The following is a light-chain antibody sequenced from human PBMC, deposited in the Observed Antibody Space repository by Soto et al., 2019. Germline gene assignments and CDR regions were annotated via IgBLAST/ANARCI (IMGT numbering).Light chain of an antibody. V-gene: IGKV1-12*01. J-gene: IGKJ4*01. CDR1: HIFRTW. CDR3: HQTRNFPLT. CDR2: AAS. Sequence: DIQVTQSPSSVSASVGDRITITCRASHIFRTWLAWYQQKPGNAPKLLIYAASSLETGVPSRISASESGTDFTLTINSLQPEDSATYYCHQTRNFPLTFGGGTKVEVK.